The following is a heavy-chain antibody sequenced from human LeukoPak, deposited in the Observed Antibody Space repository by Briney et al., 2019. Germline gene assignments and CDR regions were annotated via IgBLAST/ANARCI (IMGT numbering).Heavy chain of an antibody. Sequence: GGSLRLSCVASGITFRNYAVTWVRQAPGKGLEWVSSITGSGDTRRYADSVKGRFTISRDNSVDTLYLQMDSLSAEDTAIYYCGKDPNGDYIGAFDFWGRGTMVTVSS. J-gene: IGHJ3*01. CDR3: GKDPNGDYIGAFDF. CDR2: ITGSGDTR. D-gene: IGHD4-17*01. CDR1: GITFRNYA. V-gene: IGHV3-23*01.